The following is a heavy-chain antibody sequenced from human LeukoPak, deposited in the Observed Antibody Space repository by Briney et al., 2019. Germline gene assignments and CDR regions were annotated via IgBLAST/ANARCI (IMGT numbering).Heavy chain of an antibody. CDR1: GGSISSSSYY. Sequence: SETLSLTCTVSGGSISSSSYYWGWIRQPPGKGLEWIGSIYYSGSTYYNPSLKSRVTISVDTSKNQFSLKLSSVTAADTAVYYCATEFKGYCSSTSCYIWFDPWGQGTLVTVSS. D-gene: IGHD2-2*01. CDR2: IYYSGST. J-gene: IGHJ5*02. V-gene: IGHV4-39*01. CDR3: ATEFKGYCSSTSCYIWFDP.